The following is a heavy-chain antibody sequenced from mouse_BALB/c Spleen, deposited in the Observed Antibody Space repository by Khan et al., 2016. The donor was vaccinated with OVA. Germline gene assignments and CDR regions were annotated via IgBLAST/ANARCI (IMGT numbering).Heavy chain of an antibody. CDR2: ICTYYGDA. Sequence: QVQLQESGAELVRPGVSVKISCKGSGYTFTDFAMHWVKQSHAKSLEWLGVICTYYGDADYNQKFKGKATMTVDKSSSTAYMELARLTSEDSAIYYCARGIGNSRFAYWGQGTLVTVSA. CDR3: ARGIGNSRFAY. V-gene: IGHV1S137*01. J-gene: IGHJ3*01. D-gene: IGHD2-1*01. CDR1: GYTFTDFA.